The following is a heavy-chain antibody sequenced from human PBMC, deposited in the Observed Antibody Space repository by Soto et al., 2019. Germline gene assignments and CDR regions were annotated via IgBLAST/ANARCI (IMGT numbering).Heavy chain of an antibody. CDR3: ARQIYDSDTGPNFQYYFDS. CDR2: IDPSDSQT. V-gene: IGHV5-10-1*01. D-gene: IGHD3-22*01. CDR1: GCSFAGYW. J-gene: IGHJ4*02. Sequence: PGESLKISCKGSGCSFAGYWITWVRQKPGKGLEWMGRIDPSDSQTYYSPSFRGHVTISVTKSITTVFLQWSSLRASDTAMYYCARQIYDSDTGPNFQYYFDSWGQGTPVTVSS.